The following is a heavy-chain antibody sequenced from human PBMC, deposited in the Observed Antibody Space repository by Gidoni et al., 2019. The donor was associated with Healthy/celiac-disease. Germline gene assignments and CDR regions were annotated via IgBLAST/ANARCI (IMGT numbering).Heavy chain of an antibody. V-gene: IGHV5-51*01. J-gene: IGHJ5*02. CDR2: IYPGDSDT. D-gene: IGHD3-3*01. CDR1: GYSFTSYW. CDR3: ARDRGSGYDFWSGFDP. Sequence: KISCKGSGYSFTSYWIGWVRQMPGKGLEGMGIIYPGDSDTRYSPSFQGQVTISADKSISTAYLQWSSLKASDTAMYYCARDRGSGYDFWSGFDPWGQGTLVTVSS.